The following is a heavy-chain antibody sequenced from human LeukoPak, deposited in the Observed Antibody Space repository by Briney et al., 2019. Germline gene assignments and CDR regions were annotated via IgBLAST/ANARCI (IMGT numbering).Heavy chain of an antibody. D-gene: IGHD3-22*01. V-gene: IGHV3-74*01. CDR2: VNSDGSST. J-gene: IGHJ6*02. Sequence: PGGSLRLSCAASGFTFTSYWMHWVRQALGKGLVWVSRVNSDGSSTRYADSVKGRFTISRDNAKNTLYLQMNSLRAEDTAVYYCARSHYYDSSGYFSYYYGMDVWGQGTTVTVSS. CDR1: GFTFTSYW. CDR3: ARSHYYDSSGYFSYYYGMDV.